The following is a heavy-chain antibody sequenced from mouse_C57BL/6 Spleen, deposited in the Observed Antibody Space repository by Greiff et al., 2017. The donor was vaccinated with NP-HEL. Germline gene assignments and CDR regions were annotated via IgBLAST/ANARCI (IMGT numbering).Heavy chain of an antibody. CDR3: ASYSNYGYYAMDY. V-gene: IGHV1-53*01. J-gene: IGHJ4*01. CDR1: GHTFTSYW. Sequence: QVQLQQPGTELVKPGASVKLSCKASGHTFTSYWMHWVKQRPGQGLEWIGNINPSNGGTNYNEKFKSKATLTVDKSSSTAYMQLSSLTSEDSAVYYCASYSNYGYYAMDYWGQGTSVTVSS. D-gene: IGHD2-5*01. CDR2: INPSNGGT.